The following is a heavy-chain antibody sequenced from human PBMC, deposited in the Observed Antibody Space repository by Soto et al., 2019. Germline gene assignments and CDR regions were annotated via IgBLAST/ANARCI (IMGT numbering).Heavy chain of an antibody. CDR2: IKRDGSEK. CDR3: ARLDSSGYYYATYYYYYYGMDV. V-gene: IGHV3-7*01. CDR1: GFTFSSYW. D-gene: IGHD3-22*01. J-gene: IGHJ6*02. Sequence: GGSLRLSCAASGFTFSSYWMSWVRQAPGKGLEWVANIKRDGSEKYYVDSVKGRFTISRDNAKNSLYLQMNSLRAEDTAVYYCARLDSSGYYYATYYYYYYGMDVWGQGTTVTASS.